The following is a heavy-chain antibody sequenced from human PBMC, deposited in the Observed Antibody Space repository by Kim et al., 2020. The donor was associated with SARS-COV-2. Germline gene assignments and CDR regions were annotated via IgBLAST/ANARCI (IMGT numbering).Heavy chain of an antibody. CDR2: ISSSSSTI. CDR1: GFTFSSYS. CDR3: ARDRDIVVVIAIFSVIDNAYGMDV. V-gene: IGHV3-48*02. Sequence: GGSLRLSCAASGFTFSSYSMNWVRQAPGKGLEWVSYISSSSSTIYYADSVKGRFTISRDNAKNSLYLQMNSLRDEDTAVYYCARDRDIVVVIAIFSVIDNAYGMDVWGQGNTVTVSS. D-gene: IGHD2-21*01. J-gene: IGHJ6*02.